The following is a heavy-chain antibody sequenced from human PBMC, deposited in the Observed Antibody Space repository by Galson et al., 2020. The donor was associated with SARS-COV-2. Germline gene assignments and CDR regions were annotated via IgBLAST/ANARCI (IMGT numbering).Heavy chain of an antibody. CDR2: ISISGSIT. V-gene: IGHV3-11*01. D-gene: IGHD6-19*01. CDR1: GFTFSDYY. CDR3: ARASSNGWYLDN. Sequence: GESLKISCVGSGFTFSDYYMTWIRQAPGKGLEWRSSISISGSITYYADSVKGRFTISRDDANNSLYLQMNSLRAEDTAVYYCARASSNGWYLDNWGQGALVTASS. J-gene: IGHJ4*02.